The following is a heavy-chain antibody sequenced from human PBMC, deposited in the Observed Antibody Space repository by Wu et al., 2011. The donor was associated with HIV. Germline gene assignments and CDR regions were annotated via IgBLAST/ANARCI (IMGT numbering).Heavy chain of an antibody. CDR3: ARDPGIAATGMFG. V-gene: IGHV1-2*02. CDR1: GFMFIGFY. D-gene: IGHD6-13*01. Sequence: QVQLVQSGAEVKKPGASVKVSCKASGFMFIGFYIHWVRQAPGQGLEWMGWIDPNSGATNYAQKFQGRATMTRDTSINTAYMDLSSLRSDDTAVYYCARDPGIAATGMFGWGQGTLVTVSS. J-gene: IGHJ4*02. CDR2: IDPNSGAT.